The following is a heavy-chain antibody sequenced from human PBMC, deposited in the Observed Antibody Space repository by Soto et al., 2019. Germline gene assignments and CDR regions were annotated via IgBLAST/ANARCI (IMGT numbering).Heavy chain of an antibody. Sequence: PGESLKISCNGSGYSFTSYWISWVRQMPGKGLEWMGRIDPSDSYTNYSPSFQGHVTISADKSISTAYLQWSSLKASDTAMYYCARLLNYYDSSGYYENVYYYYGMDVWGQGTTVTVS. CDR1: GYSFTSYW. CDR2: IDPSDSYT. D-gene: IGHD3-22*01. V-gene: IGHV5-10-1*01. J-gene: IGHJ6*02. CDR3: ARLLNYYDSSGYYENVYYYYGMDV.